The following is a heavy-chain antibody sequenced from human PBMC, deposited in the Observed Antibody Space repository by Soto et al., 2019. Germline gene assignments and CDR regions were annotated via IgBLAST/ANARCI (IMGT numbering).Heavy chain of an antibody. V-gene: IGHV4-4*02. J-gene: IGHJ6*02. CDR2: IYHSGST. CDR1: GGSISSSNC. Sequence: QVQLQESSSGLVKPSGTLSLTCAVSGGSISSSNCWSWVRQPPGKGLEWIGEIYHSGSTNFNPSLKSRVTISVDKSKNQFSLKLNSVTAADTAVYYCARVSGSYYYGMDVWGQGTTVTVSS. CDR3: ARVSGSYYYGMDV.